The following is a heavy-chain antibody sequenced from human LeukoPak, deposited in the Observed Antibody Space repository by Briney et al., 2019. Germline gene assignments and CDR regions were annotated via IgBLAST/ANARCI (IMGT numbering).Heavy chain of an antibody. J-gene: IGHJ4*02. CDR1: GFTFSSYW. CDR2: IKQDGSEK. CDR3: ASAQGLAAVHYFDY. V-gene: IGHV3-7*01. Sequence: PGGTLRLSCAASGFTFSSYWMSWVRQAPGKGLEWVANIKQDGSEKYYVDSVKGRFTISRDNAQNSLYLQMNSLRAEDTAVYYCASAQGLAAVHYFDYWGQGTLLTVSS. D-gene: IGHD6-25*01.